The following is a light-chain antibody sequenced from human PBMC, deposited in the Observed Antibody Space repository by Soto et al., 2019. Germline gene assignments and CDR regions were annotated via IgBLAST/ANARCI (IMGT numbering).Light chain of an antibody. CDR1: QSVRNNY. V-gene: IGKV3-20*01. Sequence: EIVLTQSPDTLSLSPGERATLSCRASQSVRNNYLAWYQQTPGQAPRFLIYDASSKATGIPDRFSGSGSGTDFTLNISRLEPEDFAVYYCQQYGSTPLTFGGGTKVDIE. J-gene: IGKJ4*01. CDR3: QQYGSTPLT. CDR2: DAS.